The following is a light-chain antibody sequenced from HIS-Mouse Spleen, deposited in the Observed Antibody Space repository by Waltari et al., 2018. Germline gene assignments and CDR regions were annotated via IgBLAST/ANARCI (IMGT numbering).Light chain of an antibody. CDR1: QGIRND. CDR3: LQDYNYPRT. V-gene: IGKV1-6*01. Sequence: AIQMTQSPSSLSASVGDRVTITCRASQGIRNDLGWYQQKPRKAPKLLIYAASSLHSGITTRFSCSGAGTDCTLTISSLQPEDFATYYCLQDYNYPRTFGQGTKVEIK. CDR2: AAS. J-gene: IGKJ1*01.